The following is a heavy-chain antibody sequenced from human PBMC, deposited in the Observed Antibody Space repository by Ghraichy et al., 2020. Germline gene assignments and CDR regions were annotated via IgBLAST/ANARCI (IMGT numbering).Heavy chain of an antibody. CDR1: GFTFSDYY. D-gene: IGHD1-26*01. CDR3: ARGGQYSGSYYAPHYYYYYGMDV. Sequence: GGSLRLSCAASGFTFSDYYMSWIRQAPGKGLEWVSYISSSGSTIYYADSVKGRFTISRDNAKNSLYLQMNSLRAEDTAVYYCARGGQYSGSYYAPHYYYYYGMDVWGQGTTVTVSS. CDR2: ISSSGSTI. V-gene: IGHV3-11*01. J-gene: IGHJ6*02.